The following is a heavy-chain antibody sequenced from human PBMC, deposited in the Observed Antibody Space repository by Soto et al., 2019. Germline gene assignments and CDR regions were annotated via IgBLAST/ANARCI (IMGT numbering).Heavy chain of an antibody. J-gene: IGHJ4*02. CDR1: GYTFIGYY. Sequence: ASVKVSFKASGYTFIGYYLHWVRQAPGQGLEWMGWIDPNNGDTDSAQKFQGRVTMTRDTSIDTAYMELIRLTSDDTAVYYCARALRSWFLYDSTGYYFESWGQGTLVTVSS. CDR2: IDPNNGDT. V-gene: IGHV1-2*02. D-gene: IGHD3-22*01. CDR3: ARALRSWFLYDSTGYYFES.